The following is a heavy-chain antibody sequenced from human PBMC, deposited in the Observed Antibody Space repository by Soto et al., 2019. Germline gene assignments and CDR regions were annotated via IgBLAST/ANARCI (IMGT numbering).Heavy chain of an antibody. V-gene: IGHV3-23*01. CDR3: ARSNHLVGNDF. D-gene: IGHD6-6*01. Sequence: LRLSCAASGFTFSNYAMSWVRQAPGKGLEWVSSISGSAGSTYYADPVKDRVTISRDNSKTTLHLQINSLSAEDTALYYCARSNHLVGNDFWGQGTLVTVSS. CDR1: GFTFSNYA. J-gene: IGHJ4*02. CDR2: ISGSAGST.